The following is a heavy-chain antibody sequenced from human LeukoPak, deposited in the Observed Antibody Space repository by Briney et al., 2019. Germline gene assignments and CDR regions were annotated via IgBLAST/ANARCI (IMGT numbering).Heavy chain of an antibody. CDR2: IYYSGST. CDR3: ARDLLDCGGPKCSDY. D-gene: IGHD2-21*01. Sequence: SQTLSLTCTVSGGSISSGDYYWSWIRQPPGKGLEWIGYIYYSGSTYYNPSLKSRVTISVDTSKNQFSLKLSSVTAADTAVYYCARDLLDCGGPKCSDYGGQGTLVTVSS. CDR1: GGSISSGDYY. V-gene: IGHV4-30-4*01. J-gene: IGHJ4*02.